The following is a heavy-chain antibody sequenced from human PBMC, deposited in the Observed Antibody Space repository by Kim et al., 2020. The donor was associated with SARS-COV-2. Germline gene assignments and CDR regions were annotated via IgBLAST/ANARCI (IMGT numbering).Heavy chain of an antibody. V-gene: IGHV4-4*02. Sequence: SETLSLTCAVSGGSISSSNWWSWVRQPPGKGLEWIGEIYHSGSTNYNPSLKSRVTISVDKSKNQFSLKLSSVTAADTAVYYCATAYSSSWYLPFDYWGQGTLVTVSS. CDR3: ATAYSSSWYLPFDY. J-gene: IGHJ4*02. D-gene: IGHD6-13*01. CDR1: GGSISSSNW. CDR2: IYHSGST.